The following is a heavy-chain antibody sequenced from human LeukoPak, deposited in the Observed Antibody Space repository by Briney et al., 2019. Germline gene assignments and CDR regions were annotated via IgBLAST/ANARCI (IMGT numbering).Heavy chain of an antibody. J-gene: IGHJ4*02. V-gene: IGHV3-7*01. Sequence: GGSLRLSCAASGFTFSTYWMNWVRQAPGKGLEWVASIKEDGSEKYYVDSVKGRFTISRDNAKNSFYLQMNSLRAEDTAVYYCAVSSAPFDYWGQGTLVTVSS. CDR2: IKEDGSEK. D-gene: IGHD6-19*01. CDR1: GFTFSTYW. CDR3: AVSSAPFDY.